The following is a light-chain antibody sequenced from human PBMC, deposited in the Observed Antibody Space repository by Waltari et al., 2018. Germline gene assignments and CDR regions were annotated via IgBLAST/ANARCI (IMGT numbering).Light chain of an antibody. CDR1: SSDIGGYNY. CDR2: ETS. V-gene: IGLV2-14*01. J-gene: IGLJ1*01. Sequence: QSALTQPASVSGSPGQSITISCAGTSSDIGGYNYVSRYQQHPDEAPKLIIYETSKRPSGVSNRFSASKSGDTGSLTISGLQAEDESDYYCTSYTSDNLYVFGSGTKVTVL. CDR3: TSYTSDNLYV.